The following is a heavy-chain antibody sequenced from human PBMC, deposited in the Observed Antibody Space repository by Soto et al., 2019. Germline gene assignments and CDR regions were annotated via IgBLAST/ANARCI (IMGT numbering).Heavy chain of an antibody. CDR1: GFTFSTYA. CDR3: ARRGSGSYYDY. V-gene: IGHV3-23*01. CDR2: ISGRGDST. D-gene: IGHD1-26*01. J-gene: IGHJ4*02. Sequence: EVQLLESGGGLVQPGGSLRLSCAASGFTFSTYAMSWVRQAPGKGLEWVSAISGRGDSTYYADSVKGRVTISRDNSKSTLSLQLNSLRAEDTAVYYCARRGSGSYYDYWGQGTLVTVSS.